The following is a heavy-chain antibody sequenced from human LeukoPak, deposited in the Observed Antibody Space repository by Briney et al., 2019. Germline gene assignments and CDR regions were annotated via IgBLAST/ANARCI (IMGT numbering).Heavy chain of an antibody. J-gene: IGHJ5*02. D-gene: IGHD2-2*01. V-gene: IGHV4-4*07. CDR1: GGSISSYY. CDR2: IYTSGST. Sequence: SETLSLTCTVSGGSISSYYWSWIRQPAGKGLEWIGRIYTSGSTNYNPSLKSRVTMSVDTSKNQFSLKLSSVTAADTAVYYCARTSRVANPQLVWFDPWGQGTLVTVSS. CDR3: ARTSRVANPQLVWFDP.